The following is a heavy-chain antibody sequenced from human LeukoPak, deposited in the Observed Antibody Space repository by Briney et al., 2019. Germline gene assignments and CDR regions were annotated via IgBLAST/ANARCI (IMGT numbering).Heavy chain of an antibody. CDR2: ISGSGGST. CDR1: GFTFSSYA. V-gene: IGHV3-23*01. D-gene: IGHD2-2*01. CDR3: AKVGVQTTRNIVVVPAATPGYYFDY. J-gene: IGHJ4*02. Sequence: GGSLRLSCAASGFTFSSYAMSWVRQAQGKGLEWVSAISGSGGSTYYADSVKGRFTISRDNSKNTLYLQMNSLRAEDTAVYYCAKVGVQTTRNIVVVPAATPGYYFDYWGQGTLVTVSS.